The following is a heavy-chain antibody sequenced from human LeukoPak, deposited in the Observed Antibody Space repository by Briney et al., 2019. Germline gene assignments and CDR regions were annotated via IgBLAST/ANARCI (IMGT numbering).Heavy chain of an antibody. D-gene: IGHD3-16*02. CDR3: ARESRAGYDYVWESYRDAGLDY. V-gene: IGHV3-48*03. Sequence: PGEPLTHSCAPSGLPFRTYEINWVRQAPGKGLEWVSYISSSGSTIYYSDCVKCRFPISRDSAKNSLYLQMNRLRAEVRAVYYCARESRAGYDYVWESYRDAGLDYWGQGTLVTVSS. J-gene: IGHJ4*02. CDR1: GLPFRTYE. CDR2: ISSSGSTI.